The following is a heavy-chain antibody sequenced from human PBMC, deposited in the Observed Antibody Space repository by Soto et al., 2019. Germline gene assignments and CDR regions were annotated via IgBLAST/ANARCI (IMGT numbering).Heavy chain of an antibody. J-gene: IGHJ4*02. CDR3: AKDRIVVVPAAQAGNDY. Sequence: GGSLRLSCAASGFTFSSYAMSWVRQAPGKGLEWVSAISGSGGSTYYADSVKGRFTISRDNSKNTLYLQMNSLRAEDTAVYYCAKDRIVVVPAAQAGNDYWGQGTLVTVSS. V-gene: IGHV3-23*01. D-gene: IGHD2-2*01. CDR1: GFTFSSYA. CDR2: ISGSGGST.